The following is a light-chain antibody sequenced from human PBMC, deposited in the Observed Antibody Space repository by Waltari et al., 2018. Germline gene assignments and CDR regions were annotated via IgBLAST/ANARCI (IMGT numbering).Light chain of an antibody. Sequence: QSALTQPPSASGSPGQSVAISCTGTSSDVGAYNYVSWYQQHPGKAPKLIIYDVTKRPAGVPDRFSGSKSGNTAVLTVSGLQADDEADYHCSSYTGSTNNLYVFGTGTKVTVL. CDR1: SSDVGAYNY. V-gene: IGLV2-8*01. J-gene: IGLJ1*01. CDR2: DVT. CDR3: SSYTGSTNNLYV.